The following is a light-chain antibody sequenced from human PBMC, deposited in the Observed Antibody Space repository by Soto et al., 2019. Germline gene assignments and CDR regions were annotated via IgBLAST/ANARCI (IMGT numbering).Light chain of an antibody. CDR3: CSYAGTNTFV. CDR2: EVN. V-gene: IGLV2-23*02. CDR1: SSDVGSYNL. Sequence: QSALTQPASVSGSPGQSITISCTGTSSDVGSYNLVSWYQQHPGKAPKLMIYEVNKRPLGVSNRFSGSKSANTASLTISGLQTEDEADYYCCSYAGTNTFVFGTGTKVTVL. J-gene: IGLJ1*01.